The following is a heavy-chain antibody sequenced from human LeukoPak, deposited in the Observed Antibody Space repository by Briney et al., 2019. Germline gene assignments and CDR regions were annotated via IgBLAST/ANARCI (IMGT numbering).Heavy chain of an antibody. J-gene: IGHJ4*02. CDR3: AKSGRQQLVRSVFDY. V-gene: IGHV3-9*01. CDR2: FSWNSGSV. Sequence: RSLRLSCAASGFTFEDYAMYWGPQAPGKGLEWVSHFSWNSGSVGYAEYVKGRFTISRENAKKSMYMQMNSLRAEATALYYCAKSGRQQLVRSVFDYWGQGNLLTVSS. CDR1: GFTFEDYA. D-gene: IGHD6-13*01.